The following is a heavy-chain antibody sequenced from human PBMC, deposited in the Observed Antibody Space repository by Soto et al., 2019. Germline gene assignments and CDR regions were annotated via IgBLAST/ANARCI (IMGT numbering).Heavy chain of an antibody. D-gene: IGHD6-13*01. J-gene: IGHJ4*02. V-gene: IGHV3-33*01. Sequence: GGSLRLSCAASGFTFSSYGMHWVRQAPGKGLEWVAVIWYDGSNKYYADSVKGRFTISRDNSKNTLYLQMNSLRAEDTAVYYCAPGGGIAAGWGQGTLVTVSS. CDR2: IWYDGSNK. CDR1: GFTFSSYG. CDR3: APGGGIAAG.